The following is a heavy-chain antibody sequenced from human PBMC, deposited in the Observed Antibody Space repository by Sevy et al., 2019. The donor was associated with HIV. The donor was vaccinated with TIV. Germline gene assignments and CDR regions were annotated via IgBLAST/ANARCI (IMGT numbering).Heavy chain of an antibody. CDR1: GFTFSSYA. CDR2: ISGSDGST. J-gene: IGHJ4*02. V-gene: IGHV3-23*01. CDR3: AKDRYYEILTVDQ. D-gene: IGHD3-9*01. Sequence: GGSLRLSCAASGFTFSSYAMSWVRQAPGKGLEWVSAISGSDGSTYYADSVKGRFTISRDNSKNTLYLQMNSLRGEDTAIYYCAKDRYYEILTVDQWGQGTLVTVSS.